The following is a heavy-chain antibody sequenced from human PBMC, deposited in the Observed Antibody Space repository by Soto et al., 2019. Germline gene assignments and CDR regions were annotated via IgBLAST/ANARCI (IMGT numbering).Heavy chain of an antibody. V-gene: IGHV3-30*03. CDR2: ISYDGSNK. CDR1: GFTFRSYA. Sequence: QPGGSLRLSCEPSGFTFRSYAMHWVRQGPGKGLEWVAVISYDGSNKYYADSVKGRFTISRDNSKNALYLQMNSLRGGDTAVYYCAGDPWDNNGGHDVGYYGMDVWGQGTTVTVSS. D-gene: IGHD2-8*01. J-gene: IGHJ6*02. CDR3: AGDPWDNNGGHDVGYYGMDV.